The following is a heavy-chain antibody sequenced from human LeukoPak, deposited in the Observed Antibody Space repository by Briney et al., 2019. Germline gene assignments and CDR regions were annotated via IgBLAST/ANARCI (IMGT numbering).Heavy chain of an antibody. J-gene: IGHJ4*02. CDR2: TYYRSKWFN. CDR1: GDSVSSNSAT. D-gene: IGHD3-22*01. Sequence: SQTLSLTCAISGDSVSSNSATWDWIRQSPSRGLEWLGRTYYRSKWFNDYAVSLKTRITINPDTSKNQFFLQLNFVTPEDTAVYYCAREGSSGYLFDYWGQGTLVTVSS. CDR3: AREGSSGYLFDY. V-gene: IGHV6-1*01.